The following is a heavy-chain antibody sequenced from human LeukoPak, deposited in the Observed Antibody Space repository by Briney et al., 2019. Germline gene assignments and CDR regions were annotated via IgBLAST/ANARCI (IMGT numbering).Heavy chain of an antibody. D-gene: IGHD6-19*01. CDR2: INPNSGGT. V-gene: IGHV1-2*06. CDR1: GYTFTGYY. J-gene: IGHJ4*02. Sequence: ASVKVSCKASGYTFTGYYMHWVRQAPGQGLEGMGRINPNSGGTNYAQKFQGRGTITRDTSISTAYMELSRLRSDDTAVYYCARDARLIAVAKYYFDYWGQGTLVTVSS. CDR3: ARDARLIAVAKYYFDY.